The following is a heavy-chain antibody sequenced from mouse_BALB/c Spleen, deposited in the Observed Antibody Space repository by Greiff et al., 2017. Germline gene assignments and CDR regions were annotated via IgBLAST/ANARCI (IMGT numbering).Heavy chain of an antibody. CDR1: GFTFSSFG. J-gene: IGHJ2*01. V-gene: IGHV5-6-5*01. D-gene: IGHD2-3*01. Sequence: EVKVVESGGGLVQPGGSRKLSCAASGFTFSSFGMHWVRQAPEKRLEWVASISSGGSTYYPDSVKGRFTISRDNARNILYLQMSSLRSEDTAMYYCARGDGYLDYWGQGTTLTVSS. CDR3: ARGDGYLDY. CDR2: ISSGGST.